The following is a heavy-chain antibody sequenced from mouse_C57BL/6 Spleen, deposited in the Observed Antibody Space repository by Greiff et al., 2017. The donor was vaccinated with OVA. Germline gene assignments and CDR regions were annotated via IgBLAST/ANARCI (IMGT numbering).Heavy chain of an antibody. Sequence: QVQLQQSGAELVRPGASVTLSCKASGYTFTDYEMHWVKQTPVHGLEWIGAIDPETGGTAYNQKFKGKAILTADKSSSTAYMELRSLTSEDSAVYYCTSQLGPVYFDYWGQGTTLTVSS. J-gene: IGHJ2*01. CDR1: GYTFTDYE. CDR3: TSQLGPVYFDY. D-gene: IGHD4-1*02. V-gene: IGHV1-15*01. CDR2: IDPETGGT.